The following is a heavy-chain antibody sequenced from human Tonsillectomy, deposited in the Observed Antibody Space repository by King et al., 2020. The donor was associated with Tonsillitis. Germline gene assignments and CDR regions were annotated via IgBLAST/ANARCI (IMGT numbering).Heavy chain of an antibody. J-gene: IGHJ4*02. D-gene: IGHD6-19*01. Sequence: QLVQSGAEVKKPGSSVKVSCKASGGTFSSYAISWVRQAPGQGLEWMGWIVPIFGTANYAQNFQGRVTITADASTRPAYKELSSLTSDDTAVYFCARDKYSSGWYVDYWGQGTLVTVSS. CDR1: GGTFSSYA. V-gene: IGHV1-69*12. CDR3: ARDKYSSGWYVDY. CDR2: IVPIFGTA.